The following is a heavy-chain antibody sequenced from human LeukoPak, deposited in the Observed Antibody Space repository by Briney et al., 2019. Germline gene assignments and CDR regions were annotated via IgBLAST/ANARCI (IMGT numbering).Heavy chain of an antibody. J-gene: IGHJ4*02. CDR2: INRDGSTT. V-gene: IGHV3-74*03. CDR3: ARDKKSGESSEIDY. Sequence: GGSLRLSCAASGFTFSNYWVHWVRQAPGKGLVWVSRINRDGSTTKYADSVKGRFTVSRDNAKNTLNLQMSSLRAGDTAVYYCARDKKSGESSEIDYWGQGTLVTVSS. D-gene: IGHD3-10*01. CDR1: GFTFSNYW.